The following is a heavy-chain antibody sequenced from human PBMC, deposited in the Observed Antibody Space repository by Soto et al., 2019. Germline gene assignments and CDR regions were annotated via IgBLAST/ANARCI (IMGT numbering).Heavy chain of an antibody. CDR2: IYWNDDK. CDR3: AKSGSSGWYGWFDP. CDR1: GFSLRTSGVG. J-gene: IGHJ5*02. V-gene: IGHV2-5*01. Sequence: SGPTLVNPPQTLTLTCIFSGFSLRTSGVGVGWVRQPPGKALEWLGFIYWNDDKRYSPSLKSRLTITKDTSKNQVVLTMTNMDPVDTATYYCAKSGSSGWYGWFDPWGQGTLVTVSS. D-gene: IGHD6-19*01.